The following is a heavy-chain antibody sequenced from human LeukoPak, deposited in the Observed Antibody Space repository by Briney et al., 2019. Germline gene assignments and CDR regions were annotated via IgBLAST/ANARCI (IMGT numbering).Heavy chain of an antibody. CDR2: IWYDGSNK. Sequence: GSLRLSCAASGFTFSSYGMHWVRQAPGKGLEWVAVIWYDGSNKYYADSVKGRFTISRDNSKNTLYLQMNSLRAEDTAVYYCAREPRNWNYYYYYGMDVWGQGTTVTVSS. CDR1: GFTFSSYG. D-gene: IGHD3-3*01. V-gene: IGHV3-33*01. J-gene: IGHJ6*02. CDR3: AREPRNWNYYYYYGMDV.